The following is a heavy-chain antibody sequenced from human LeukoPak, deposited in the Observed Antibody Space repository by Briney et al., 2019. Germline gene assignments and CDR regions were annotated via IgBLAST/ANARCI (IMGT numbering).Heavy chain of an antibody. CDR2: IYYSGST. Sequence: SETLSLTCTVSGGSISSYYWSWIRQPPGKGLEWIGYIYYSGSTNYIPSLKSRVTISVDTSKNQFSLKLSSVTAADTAVYYCARVSNLGGTSCGDIWGQGTMVTVSS. CDR1: GGSISSYY. J-gene: IGHJ3*02. V-gene: IGHV4-59*08. CDR3: ARVSNLGGTSCGDI. D-gene: IGHD2-2*01.